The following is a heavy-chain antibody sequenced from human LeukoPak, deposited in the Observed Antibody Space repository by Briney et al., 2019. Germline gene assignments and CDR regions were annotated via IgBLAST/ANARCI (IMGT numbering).Heavy chain of an antibody. Sequence: GGSLRLSCEASGFTFSSHTMSWVRQAPGKGLEWVSDMSGTGSSTFYADSVKGRFTISRDNSNNTLYLQMNSLRAEDTAVYYCAIEDWKYVGRYYFDSWGQGTLVTVSS. CDR3: AIEDWKYVGRYYFDS. CDR1: GFTFSSHT. CDR2: MSGTGSST. J-gene: IGHJ4*02. V-gene: IGHV3-23*01. D-gene: IGHD1-7*01.